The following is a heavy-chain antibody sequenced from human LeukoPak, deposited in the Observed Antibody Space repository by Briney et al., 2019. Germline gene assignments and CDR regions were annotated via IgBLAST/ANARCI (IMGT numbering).Heavy chain of an antibody. CDR3: ARSGGRDGYNFDY. Sequence: SQTLSLTCTVSGASISSYYWSWIRQPPGKGLEWIGYISYSGSTNYNPSLKSRVTISVDTSKNQFSLKLSSVTAADTAVYYCARSGGRDGYNFDYWGQGTLVTVSS. V-gene: IGHV4-59*01. CDR2: ISYSGST. CDR1: GASISSYY. J-gene: IGHJ4*02. D-gene: IGHD5-24*01.